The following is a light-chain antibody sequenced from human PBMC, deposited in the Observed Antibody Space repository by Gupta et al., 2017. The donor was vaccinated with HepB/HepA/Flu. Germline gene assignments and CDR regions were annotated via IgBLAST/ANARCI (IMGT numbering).Light chain of an antibody. CDR1: QSVSSY. Sequence: EIVLTQSPATLSLSPGERATLSCRASQSVSSYLAWYQQKPGQAPRLLIYDASNRDTGIPARFSGSGCGKYLTLTISSREQEDFAGYYCQQHSNWPPVTFGQGTQVDIK. J-gene: IGKJ5*01. CDR2: DAS. V-gene: IGKV3-11*01. CDR3: QQHSNWPPVT.